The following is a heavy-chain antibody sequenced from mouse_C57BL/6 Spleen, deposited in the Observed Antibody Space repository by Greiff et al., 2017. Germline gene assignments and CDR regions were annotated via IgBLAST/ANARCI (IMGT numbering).Heavy chain of an antibody. CDR1: GYTFTDYN. CDR3: ARRGGTTTVQYYFDY. J-gene: IGHJ2*01. D-gene: IGHD1-1*01. Sequence: EVKLVESGPELVKPGASVKMSCKASGYTFTDYNMHWVKQSHGKSLEWIGYINPNNGGTSYNQKFKGKATLTVNKSSSTAYMELRSLTSEDSAVYYCARRGGTTTVQYYFDYWGQGTTLTVSS. V-gene: IGHV1-22*01. CDR2: INPNNGGT.